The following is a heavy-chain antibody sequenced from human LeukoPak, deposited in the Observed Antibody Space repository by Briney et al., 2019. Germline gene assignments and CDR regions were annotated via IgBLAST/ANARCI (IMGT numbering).Heavy chain of an antibody. CDR2: LNPSGGST. Sequence: GASVKVSCKASGYTFTSYYMHWVRQAPGQGLEWMGILNPSGGSTSYAQKFQGRVTMTRDTSTSTVYMELNSLRAEDTAVYYCAKVGWERFWGQGTLVTVSS. D-gene: IGHD3-16*01. V-gene: IGHV1-46*01. CDR3: AKVGWERF. CDR1: GYTFTSYY. J-gene: IGHJ4*02.